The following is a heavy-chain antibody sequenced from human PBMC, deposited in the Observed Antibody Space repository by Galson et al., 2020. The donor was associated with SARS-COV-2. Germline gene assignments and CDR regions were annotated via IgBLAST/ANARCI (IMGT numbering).Heavy chain of an antibody. CDR3: ARDFYGLGKWGNWFDP. Sequence: ASETLSLTCAVSGGSVRHPSNYWGWIRQPPGEGLEGIGTIPHSGNNYYNSSLRRRLIISVDTSKNQFSLRLTSVTAADTAVYYCARDFYGLGKWGNWFDPWGRGTQVTVFS. CDR2: IPHSGNN. D-gene: IGHD3-10*01. CDR1: GGSVRHPSNY. J-gene: IGHJ5*02. V-gene: IGHV4-39*07.